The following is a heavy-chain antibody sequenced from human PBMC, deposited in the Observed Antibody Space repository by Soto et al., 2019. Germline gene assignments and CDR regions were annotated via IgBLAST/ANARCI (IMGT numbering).Heavy chain of an antibody. J-gene: IGHJ5*02. Sequence: QVQLVESGGGLVKPGGSLRLSCAASGFTFSDYYMSWIRQAPGKGLEWVSYISSSGSTIYYADSVKGRFTISRDNAKXXXXXXXXXXXXXXXXXXXXXXXXXXXXLHWFDPWGQGTLVTVSS. CDR3: XXXXXXXXLHWFDP. CDR1: GFTFSDYY. V-gene: IGHV3-11*01. CDR2: ISSSGSTI.